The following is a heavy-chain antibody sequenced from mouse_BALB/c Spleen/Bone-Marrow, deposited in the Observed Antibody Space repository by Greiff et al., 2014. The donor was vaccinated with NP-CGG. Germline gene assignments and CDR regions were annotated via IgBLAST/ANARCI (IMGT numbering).Heavy chain of an antibody. D-gene: IGHD1-1*01. V-gene: IGHV1-7*01. CDR3: ARRAYGGSYGFAY. CDR1: GYTFTSYW. J-gene: IGHJ3*01. CDR2: INPSTDYT. Sequence: VKLQESGAELAKPGASLKMSCKASGYTFTSYWMHWVKQRPGQGLEWIGYINPSTDYTEYNQKFKDRGTLTADKSSSTASMRLSSLTSEDSAVYYCARRAYGGSYGFAYWGQGTLVTVSA.